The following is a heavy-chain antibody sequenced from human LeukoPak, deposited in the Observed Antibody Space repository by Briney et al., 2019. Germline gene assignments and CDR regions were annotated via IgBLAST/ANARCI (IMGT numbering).Heavy chain of an antibody. CDR2: IYSGGST. CDR3: ARLPSGDY. Sequence: GGPLRPSCAASSFTVSSSYMTWVRQAPGKGLEWVSIIYSGGSTYYADSVKGRFTISRDISKNTLYLQMNSLRAEDTAVYYCARLPSGDYWGQGTPVTVSS. CDR1: SFTVSSSY. D-gene: IGHD3-10*01. V-gene: IGHV3-66*04. J-gene: IGHJ4*02.